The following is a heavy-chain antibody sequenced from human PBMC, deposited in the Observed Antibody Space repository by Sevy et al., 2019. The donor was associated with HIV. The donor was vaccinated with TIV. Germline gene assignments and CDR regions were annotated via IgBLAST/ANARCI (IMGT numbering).Heavy chain of an antibody. Sequence: SETLSLTCTVSGGSISTYYWSWIRQPPGKGLEFIGYIYYTGTTNYNPSLKSRVSMSADTYKNQYSLKLTSVTAADTAVYYCARFGYYDSSGYFNEDAFDFWGQGTMVTVSS. J-gene: IGHJ3*01. CDR3: ARFGYYDSSGYFNEDAFDF. D-gene: IGHD3-22*01. CDR1: GGSISTYY. V-gene: IGHV4-59*13. CDR2: IYYTGTT.